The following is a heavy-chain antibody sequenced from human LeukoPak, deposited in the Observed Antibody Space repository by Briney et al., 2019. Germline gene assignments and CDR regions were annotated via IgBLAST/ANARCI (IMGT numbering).Heavy chain of an antibody. CDR3: ARAPTSDDYGGNSDDY. V-gene: IGHV1-69*04. D-gene: IGHD4-17*01. Sequence: GASVKVSCKASGGTFSSYAISWVRQAPGQGLEWMGRIIPILGIANYAQKFQGRVTITADKSTSTAYMELSSLRSEDTAVYYCARAPTSDDYGGNSDDYWGQGTLVTVSS. CDR1: GGTFSSYA. J-gene: IGHJ4*02. CDR2: IIPILGIA.